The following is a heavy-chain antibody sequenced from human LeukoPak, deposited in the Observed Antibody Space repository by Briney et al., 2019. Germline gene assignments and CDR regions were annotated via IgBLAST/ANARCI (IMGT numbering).Heavy chain of an antibody. CDR2: IRYDGSNK. V-gene: IGHV3-30*02. CDR3: AKDPTGYYYDSSGYYGGY. D-gene: IGHD3-22*01. CDR1: GFTFGDYA. Sequence: PGGSLRLSCTASGFTFGDYAMTWVRQAPGRGLEWVAFIRYDGSNKYYADSVKGRFTISRDNSKNTLYLQMNSLRAEDTAVYYCAKDPTGYYYDSSGYYGGYWGQGTLVTVSS. J-gene: IGHJ4*02.